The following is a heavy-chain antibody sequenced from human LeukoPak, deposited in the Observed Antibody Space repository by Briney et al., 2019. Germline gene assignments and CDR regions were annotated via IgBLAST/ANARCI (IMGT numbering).Heavy chain of an antibody. V-gene: IGHV3-23*01. CDR1: GLTFGNYG. Sequence: PGGSLRLSCVASGLTFGNYGMNWVRQAPGKGLEWVSSIGGGYTTYYADSVRGRFTISRDNSKNSMYLQMSSLRAEDTAIYYCAEVESSYCRIWGQGTLVTVSS. J-gene: IGHJ4*02. CDR3: AEVESSYCRI. D-gene: IGHD3-10*01. CDR2: IGGGYTT.